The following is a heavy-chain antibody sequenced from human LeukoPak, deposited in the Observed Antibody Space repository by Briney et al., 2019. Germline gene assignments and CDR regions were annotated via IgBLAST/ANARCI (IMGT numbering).Heavy chain of an antibody. CDR3: ARDRAQDYGDYGNDY. V-gene: IGHV3-74*01. J-gene: IGHJ4*02. Sequence: GGSLRLSCAASGFTFSTYWMHWVRQAPGKGLMWVSRINSDGGGTIYADSVKGRFTISRDNSKNTLYLQMNSLRAEDTAVYYCARDRAQDYGDYGNDYWGQGTLVTVSS. CDR2: INSDGGGT. D-gene: IGHD4-17*01. CDR1: GFTFSTYW.